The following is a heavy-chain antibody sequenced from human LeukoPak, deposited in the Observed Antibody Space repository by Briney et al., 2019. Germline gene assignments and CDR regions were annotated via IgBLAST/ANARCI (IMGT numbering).Heavy chain of an antibody. CDR2: INRGDSSI. CDR3: ARDPRGYCASSKCYYFSYMDV. D-gene: IGHD2/OR15-2a*01. J-gene: IGHJ6*03. V-gene: IGHV3-48*04. Sequence: GGSLRLSCAASGFTFSSYSMSWVRQAPGKGLEWISYINRGDSSIYYGCSVKGRFTVSRDSVKNSLYLHMNSLRTEDTAAYFCARDPRGYCASSKCYYFSYMDVWGKGTTVTVSS. CDR1: GFTFSSYS.